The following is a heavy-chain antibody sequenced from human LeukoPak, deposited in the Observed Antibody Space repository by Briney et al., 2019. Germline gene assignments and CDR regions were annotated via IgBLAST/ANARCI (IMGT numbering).Heavy chain of an antibody. CDR2: ISYDGSNK. Sequence: PGRSLRLSCAASGFTFSSYAMHWVRQAPGKGLEWVAVISYDGSNKYYADSVKGRFTISRDNSKNTLYLQMNSLRAEDTAVYYCAVDYGGNGGTYYFDYWGQGTLVTVSS. CDR1: GFTFSSYA. D-gene: IGHD4-23*01. CDR3: AVDYGGNGGTYYFDY. J-gene: IGHJ4*02. V-gene: IGHV3-30-3*01.